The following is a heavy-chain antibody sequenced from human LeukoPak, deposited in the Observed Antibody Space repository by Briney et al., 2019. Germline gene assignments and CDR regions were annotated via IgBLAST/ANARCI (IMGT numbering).Heavy chain of an antibody. Sequence: GGSLRLSCAASGFTFSLFTMNWVRQAPGKGLEWVSSISARSGRISYAESVKGRFSIWRDNSKNTLYLQMNSLRAEDTAIYYCANPPTVTSFHYWGQGTLVTVSS. V-gene: IGHV3-23*01. D-gene: IGHD4-11*01. CDR2: ISARSGRI. CDR1: GFTFSLFT. J-gene: IGHJ4*02. CDR3: ANPPTVTSFHY.